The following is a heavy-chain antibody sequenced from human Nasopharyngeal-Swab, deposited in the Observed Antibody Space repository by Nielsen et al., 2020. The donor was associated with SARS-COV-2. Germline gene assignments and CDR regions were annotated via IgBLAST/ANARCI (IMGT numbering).Heavy chain of an antibody. Sequence: GESLKISCAASGFTVSSNYMSWVRQAPGKGLERVSVIYSGGSTYYADSVKGRFTISRDNSKNTLYLQMNSLRAEDTAVYYCARCITIFGTRYGMDVWGQGTTVTVSS. CDR2: IYSGGST. CDR3: ARCITIFGTRYGMDV. D-gene: IGHD3-3*01. J-gene: IGHJ6*02. CDR1: GFTVSSNY. V-gene: IGHV3-53*01.